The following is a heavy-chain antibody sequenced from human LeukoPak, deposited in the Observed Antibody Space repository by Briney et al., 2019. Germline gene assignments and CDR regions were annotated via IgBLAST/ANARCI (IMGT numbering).Heavy chain of an antibody. CDR3: ARAPPNQWLRLLGY. D-gene: IGHD5-12*01. CDR1: GGSFSGYY. V-gene: IGHV4-34*01. Sequence: SETLSLTCAVYGGSFSGYYWSWIRQPPGKGLEWIGEINHSGSTNYNPSLKSRVTISVDTSKNQFSLKLSSVTAADTAVYYCARAPPNQWLRLLGYWGQGTLVTVSS. J-gene: IGHJ4*02. CDR2: INHSGST.